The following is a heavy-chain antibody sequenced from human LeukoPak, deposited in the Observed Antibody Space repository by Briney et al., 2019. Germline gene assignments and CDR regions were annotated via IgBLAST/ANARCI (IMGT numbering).Heavy chain of an antibody. J-gene: IGHJ4*02. D-gene: IGHD5-12*01. CDR2: IYHSGST. CDR3: ATYPSGYSGYDWAVFDY. V-gene: IGHV4-38-2*02. CDR1: GYSISSGYY. Sequence: SETLSLTCTVSGYSISSGYYWGWIRQPPGKGLEWIGSIYHSGSTYYNPSLKSRVTISVDTSKNQFSLKLSSVTAADTAVYYCATYPSGYSGYDWAVFDYWGQGTLVTVSS.